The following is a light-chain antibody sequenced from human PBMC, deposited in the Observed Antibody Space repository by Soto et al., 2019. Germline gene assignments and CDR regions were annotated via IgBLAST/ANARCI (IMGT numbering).Light chain of an antibody. Sequence: EIVLTQSPGTLSLSPGERATLSCRASQSLSSYLAWYQQKPGQAPRLLIYGASSRATGIPDRFSGSGSGTDFTLTISRLEPEDFAVYYCQQYGNSLFGGGTKVEIK. CDR2: GAS. CDR3: QQYGNSL. CDR1: QSLSSY. J-gene: IGKJ4*01. V-gene: IGKV3-20*01.